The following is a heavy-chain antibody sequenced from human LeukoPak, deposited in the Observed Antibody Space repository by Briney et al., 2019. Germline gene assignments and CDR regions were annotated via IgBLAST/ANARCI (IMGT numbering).Heavy chain of an antibody. CDR1: GFTFSNYA. V-gene: IGHV3-64D*09. J-gene: IGHJ4*02. D-gene: IGHD3-3*01. Sequence: PVGSLSQTCSASGFTFSNYAVAWVRQAPGKGLEYISVITYNGISTYYADSVKGRFTISRDNFKSTLYLQMSSLRAEDTAVYYCAMNWNCDSCGQPSLLTVSS. CDR3: AMNWNCDS. CDR2: ITYNGIST.